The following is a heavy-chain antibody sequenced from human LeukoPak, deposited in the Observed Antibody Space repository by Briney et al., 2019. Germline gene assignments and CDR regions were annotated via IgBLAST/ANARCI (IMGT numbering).Heavy chain of an antibody. J-gene: IGHJ4*02. Sequence: GGSLRLSCAASGFTFTTYAMTWVRQAPGKGLEWVSAISGSGGSTYYADSVKGRFTISRDNSKNTLYLQMNSLRAEDTAVYYCAKDRGGYNPAVFDYWGQGTLVTVSS. CDR3: AKDRGGYNPAVFDY. D-gene: IGHD5-24*01. CDR1: GFTFTTYA. V-gene: IGHV3-23*01. CDR2: ISGSGGST.